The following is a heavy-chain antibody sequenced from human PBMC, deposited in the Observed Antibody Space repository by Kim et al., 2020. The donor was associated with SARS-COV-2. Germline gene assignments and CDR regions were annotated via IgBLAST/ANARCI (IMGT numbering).Heavy chain of an antibody. CDR1: GGSISSYY. J-gene: IGHJ2*01. D-gene: IGHD3-3*01. CDR2: IYYSGST. V-gene: IGHV4-59*13. Sequence: SETLSLTCTVSGGSISSYYWSWIRQPPGKGLEWIGYIYYSGSTNYNPSLKSRVTISVDTSKNQFSLKLSSVTAADTTVYYCARGLDDGFFDWYFDLWGRGTLVTVSS. CDR3: ARGLDDGFFDWYFDL.